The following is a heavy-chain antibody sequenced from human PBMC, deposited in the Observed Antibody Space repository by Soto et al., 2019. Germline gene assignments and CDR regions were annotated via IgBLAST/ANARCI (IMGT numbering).Heavy chain of an antibody. CDR3: ARDGTSGWVDS. V-gene: IGHV4-31*03. CDR2: IYYSGST. D-gene: IGHD6-19*01. J-gene: IGHJ4*02. Sequence: QVQLQESGPGLVKPSQTLSLTCTVSGGSISSGGSYWTWIRQHPGKGLEWIGYIYYSGSTYYNPSLKSRVTISVDTSENQFSLNLSSVTAAYTAVYYCARDGTSGWVDSWGQGILVTVSS. CDR1: GGSISSGGSY.